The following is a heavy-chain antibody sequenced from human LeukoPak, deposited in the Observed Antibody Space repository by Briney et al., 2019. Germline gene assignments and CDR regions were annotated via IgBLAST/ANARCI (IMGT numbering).Heavy chain of an antibody. CDR2: ISRSSSTI. D-gene: IGHD3-22*01. V-gene: IGHV3-48*04. CDR3: ARGGYYDSSGYTAYAFDI. Sequence: PGGSLTLSCAASGFTFSTHSMNWVRQAPGKGLEWVSYISRSSSTIYYADSVKGRFTISRDNAKNSLYLQMNSLRAEDTAVYYCARGGYYDSSGYTAYAFDIWGQGTMVTVSS. J-gene: IGHJ3*02. CDR1: GFTFSTHS.